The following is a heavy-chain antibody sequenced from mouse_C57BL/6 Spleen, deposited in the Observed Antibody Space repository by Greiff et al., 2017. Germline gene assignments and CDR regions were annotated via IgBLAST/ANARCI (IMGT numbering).Heavy chain of an antibody. CDR3: ARDAYDYEGMDY. Sequence: EVKLVESGPGLVKPSQSLSLTCSVTGYSITSGYYWNWIRQFPGNKLEWMGYISYDGSNNYNPSLKNRISITRDTSKNQFFLKLNSVTTEDTATYYCARDAYDYEGMDYWGQGTSVTVSS. CDR1: GYSITSGYY. D-gene: IGHD2-4*01. CDR2: ISYDGSN. J-gene: IGHJ4*01. V-gene: IGHV3-6*01.